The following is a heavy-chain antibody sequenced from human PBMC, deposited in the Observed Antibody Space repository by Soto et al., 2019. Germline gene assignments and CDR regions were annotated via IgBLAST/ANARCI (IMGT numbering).Heavy chain of an antibody. J-gene: IGHJ5*02. D-gene: IGHD1-26*01. V-gene: IGHV3-48*03. Sequence: GGSLRLSCAASGFTFSSYEMSWVRQAPGKGLEWVSYITTSGSATYYADSVKGRLTISRDNARNSVYLEMNSLRVEDTAVYFCASYSGSYFPVGHDRWGQGTLVTSPQ. CDR2: ITTSGSAT. CDR3: ASYSGSYFPVGHDR. CDR1: GFTFSSYE.